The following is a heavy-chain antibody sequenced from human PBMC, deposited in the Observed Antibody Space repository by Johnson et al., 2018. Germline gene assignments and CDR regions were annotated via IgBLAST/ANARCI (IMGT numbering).Heavy chain of an antibody. CDR3: AKDLFDYYGSVYGMDV. D-gene: IGHD3-10*01. CDR1: GFTFSDYY. CDR2: ISSSGDTI. V-gene: IGHV3-11*04. Sequence: QVQLVQSGGGLVKPGGSLRLSCAASGFTFSDYYMTWISQAPGKGPEGVSHISSSGDTIYYADSVKGRFTISRDNSKNTLYLQSNSLGAEDTAVYYCAKDLFDYYGSVYGMDVWGQGTTVTVSS. J-gene: IGHJ6*02.